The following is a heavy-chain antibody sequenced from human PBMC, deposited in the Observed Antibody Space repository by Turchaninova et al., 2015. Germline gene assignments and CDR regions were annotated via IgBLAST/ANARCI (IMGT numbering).Heavy chain of an antibody. CDR2: TYYRSCWYM. V-gene: IGHV6-1*01. CDR1: GASVSTSRAA. Sequence: QVQLQQSGPGLVKPSQTLSLTCSISGASVSTSRAAWNWSRHSPSHGLSGLVRTYYRSCWYMGKDVVLMMLINHKKKKTQNRFSRWHTSVAPADTGVYYCARGVTYFKGFEFWGQGALFTVSS. CDR3: ARGVTYFKGFEF. D-gene: IGHD2-21*01. J-gene: IGHJ4*02.